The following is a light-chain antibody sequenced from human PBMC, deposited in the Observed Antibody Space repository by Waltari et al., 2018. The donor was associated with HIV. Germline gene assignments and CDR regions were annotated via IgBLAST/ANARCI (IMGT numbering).Light chain of an antibody. CDR2: SAS. CDR1: QRLRNV. J-gene: IGKJ2*01. V-gene: IGKV1-17*01. CDR3: LQHNSYPYT. Sequence: DIQMTQSPSSLSASVGDRVTITCRASQRLRNVLGWDQQIPGKAPKRLINSASSLQSGVPSRFSGSGSGTEFTLTISSLQPEDFATYYCLQHNSYPYTFGQGTKLEIK.